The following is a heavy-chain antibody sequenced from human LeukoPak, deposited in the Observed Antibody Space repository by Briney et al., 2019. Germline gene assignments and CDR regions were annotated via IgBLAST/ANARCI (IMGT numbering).Heavy chain of an antibody. CDR1: GGTFSSYA. V-gene: IGHV1-18*01. Sequence: ATVKVSCKASGGTFSSYAISWVRQAPGQGLEWMGWISAYNGNTNYAQKLQGRVTMTTDTSTNTAYMELRSLRSDDTAVYYCARAPDYYYDSSGPHFDYWGQGTLVTVSS. J-gene: IGHJ4*02. CDR3: ARAPDYYYDSSGPHFDY. D-gene: IGHD3-22*01. CDR2: ISAYNGNT.